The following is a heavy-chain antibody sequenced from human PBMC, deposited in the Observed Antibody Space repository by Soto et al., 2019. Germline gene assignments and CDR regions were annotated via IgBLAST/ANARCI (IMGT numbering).Heavy chain of an antibody. Sequence: QVQLVQSGAEVKKPGSSVKVSCKASGVTFSSYAISWVRQAPGQGLEWMGGIIPSFGTANYAQKFQGRVTITADESTSTAYMELSSLRSEDTAVYYCAREYGGDYEHYLGYYYYGMDVWGQGTTVTVSS. CDR2: IIPSFGTA. V-gene: IGHV1-69*01. CDR1: GVTFSSYA. J-gene: IGHJ6*02. CDR3: AREYGGDYEHYLGYYYYGMDV. D-gene: IGHD4-17*01.